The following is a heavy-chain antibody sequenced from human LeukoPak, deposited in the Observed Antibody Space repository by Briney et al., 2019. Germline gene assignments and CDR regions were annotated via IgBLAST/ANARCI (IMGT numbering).Heavy chain of an antibody. CDR3: ARSKFP. CDR2: ISSSSRYI. V-gene: IGHV3-21*01. Sequence: GGSLRLSCVASGFTFSSYNMNWVRQAPGKGLEWVSSISSSSRYIYYTDSVKGRFTISRDNAKNSLYLQMNSLRVEDTAVYYCARSKFPWGQGTLVTVSS. J-gene: IGHJ5*02. CDR1: GFTFSSYN.